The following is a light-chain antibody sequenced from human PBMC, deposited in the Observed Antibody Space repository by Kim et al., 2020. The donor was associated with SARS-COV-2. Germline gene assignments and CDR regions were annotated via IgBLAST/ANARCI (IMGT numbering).Light chain of an antibody. Sequence: VSPGERATLPCRASQSVSSYLAWYQQKPGQAPRLLIYGASNRATGIPARFSGSGSGTDFTLTISSLEPEDFAVYYCQHRINWPWTFGQGTKVDIK. CDR1: QSVSSY. CDR3: QHRINWPWT. CDR2: GAS. V-gene: IGKV3-11*01. J-gene: IGKJ1*01.